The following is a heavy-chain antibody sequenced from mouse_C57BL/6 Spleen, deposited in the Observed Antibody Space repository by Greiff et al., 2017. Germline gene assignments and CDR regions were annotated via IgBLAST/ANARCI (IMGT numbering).Heavy chain of an antibody. J-gene: IGHJ2*01. CDR3: ARFPPYGSTGSFDY. Sequence: EVKLMESGPELVKPGASVKMSCKASGYTFTDYNMHWVKQSHGKSLEWIGYINPNNGGTSYNQKFKGKATLTVNKSSSTAYMELRSLTSEDSAVYYCARFPPYGSTGSFDYWGQGTTLTVSS. CDR2: INPNNGGT. CDR1: GYTFTDYN. V-gene: IGHV1-22*01. D-gene: IGHD1-1*01.